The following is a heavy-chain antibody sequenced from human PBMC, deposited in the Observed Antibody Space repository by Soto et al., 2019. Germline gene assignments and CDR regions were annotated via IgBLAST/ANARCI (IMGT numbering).Heavy chain of an antibody. J-gene: IGHJ4*02. V-gene: IGHV3-30*18. Sequence: PGGSLRLSCAASGFTFSSYGMHWVRQAPGKGLEWVAVISYDGSNKYYADSVKGRFTISRDNSKNTLYLQMNSLRAEDTAIYYCAKQRGSGSFYNAVDYWGQGTLVTVSS. CDR2: ISYDGSNK. D-gene: IGHD3-10*01. CDR1: GFTFSSYG. CDR3: AKQRGSGSFYNAVDY.